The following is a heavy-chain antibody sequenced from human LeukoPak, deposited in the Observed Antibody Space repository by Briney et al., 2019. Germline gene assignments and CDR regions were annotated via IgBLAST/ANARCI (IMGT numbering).Heavy chain of an antibody. Sequence: ASVKVSCTASGYRFTTYGISWVRQAPGQGLEWVGWSNAYSGNTDYTENLQGRVTMATDTSTATAYMELRSLRSDDTAVYYCVFGECSSTSCYPRRDYWGQGTLVTVSS. CDR1: GYRFTTYG. D-gene: IGHD2-2*01. CDR3: VFGECSSTSCYPRRDY. J-gene: IGHJ4*02. V-gene: IGHV1-18*01. CDR2: SNAYSGNT.